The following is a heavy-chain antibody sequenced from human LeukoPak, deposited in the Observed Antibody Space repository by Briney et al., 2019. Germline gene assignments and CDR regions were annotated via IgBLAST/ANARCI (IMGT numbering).Heavy chain of an antibody. CDR1: GFTFSSYG. V-gene: IGHV3-66*01. CDR2: IYSGGST. J-gene: IGHJ4*02. Sequence: PGGSLRLSCAASGFTFSSYGMHWVRQAPGKGLEWVSVIYSGGSTYYADSVKGRFTISRDNSKNTLYLQMNSLRAEDTAVYYCASREPLYDYVWGGYFDYWGQGTLVTVSS. CDR3: ASREPLYDYVWGGYFDY. D-gene: IGHD3-16*01.